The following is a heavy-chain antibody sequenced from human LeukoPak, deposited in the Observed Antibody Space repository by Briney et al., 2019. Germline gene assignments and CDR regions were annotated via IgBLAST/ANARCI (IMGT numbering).Heavy chain of an antibody. CDR1: GGTFSSYA. D-gene: IGHD3-22*01. V-gene: IGHV1-69*13. CDR3: ARELHHYYDSSPTQPGPFDP. CDR2: IIPIFGTA. J-gene: IGHJ5*02. Sequence: SVKVSCKASGGTFSSYAISWARQAPGQGLEWMGGIIPIFGTANYAQKFQGRVTITADESTSTAYMELSSLRSEDTAVYYCARELHHYYDSSPTQPGPFDPWGQGTLVTVSS.